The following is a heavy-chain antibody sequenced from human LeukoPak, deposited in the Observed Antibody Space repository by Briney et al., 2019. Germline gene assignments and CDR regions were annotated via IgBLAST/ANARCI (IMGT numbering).Heavy chain of an antibody. CDR3: AKDIVVVPAAIGYYYYYGMDV. J-gene: IGHJ6*02. Sequence: GGSLRLSCAASGFTFSSYGIHWVRQAPGKGLEWVAVISYDGSNKYYADSVRGRFTISRDNSKNTLYLQMNSLRAEDTAVYYCAKDIVVVPAAIGYYYYYGMDVWGQGTTVTVSS. D-gene: IGHD2-2*01. CDR2: ISYDGSNK. V-gene: IGHV3-30*18. CDR1: GFTFSSYG.